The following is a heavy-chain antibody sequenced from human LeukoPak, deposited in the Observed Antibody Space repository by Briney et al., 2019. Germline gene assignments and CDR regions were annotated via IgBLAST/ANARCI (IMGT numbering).Heavy chain of an antibody. D-gene: IGHD6-6*01. V-gene: IGHV3-23*01. Sequence: PGGSLRLSCAASGFTFSRYAMSWVRQAPGKGLEWVSAISGSGGSTYYADSVKGRFTISRDNSKNTPYLQMNSLRAEDTAVYYCAKDRRYSSSEGWGQGTLVTVSS. CDR3: AKDRRYSSSEG. CDR1: GFTFSRYA. J-gene: IGHJ4*02. CDR2: ISGSGGST.